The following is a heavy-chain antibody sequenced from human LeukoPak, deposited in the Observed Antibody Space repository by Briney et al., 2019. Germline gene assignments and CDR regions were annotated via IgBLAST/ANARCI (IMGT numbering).Heavy chain of an antibody. CDR2: MSPNSGNT. V-gene: IGHV1-8*01. D-gene: IGHD4-23*01. CDR1: GYTFTSYD. CDR3: ARGSFSRWTTQSYFDY. Sequence: ASVKVSCKASGYTFTSYDIHWLRQAPGQGPEWMGWMSPNSGNTGSAQRFQGRVTMTRDTSMSSAYMELSNLRPEDTAVYYCARGSFSRWTTQSYFDYWGQGTLVTVSP. J-gene: IGHJ4*02.